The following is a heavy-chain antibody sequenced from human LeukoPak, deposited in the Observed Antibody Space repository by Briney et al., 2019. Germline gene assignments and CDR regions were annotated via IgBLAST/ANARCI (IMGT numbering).Heavy chain of an antibody. CDR3: AKDLSRAVAADWFDP. D-gene: IGHD6-19*01. V-gene: IGHV3-23*01. Sequence: GGSLRLSCAASGFTFSSYAMSWVRQAPGKGLEWVSAISGSGGSTYYADSVKGRFTISRDNSKNTLYLQMNSLRAEDTAVYYCAKDLSRAVAADWFDPWDQGSLVTVSS. J-gene: IGHJ5*02. CDR2: ISGSGGST. CDR1: GFTFSSYA.